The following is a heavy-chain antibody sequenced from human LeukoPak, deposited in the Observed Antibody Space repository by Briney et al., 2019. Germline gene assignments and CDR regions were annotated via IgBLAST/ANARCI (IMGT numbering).Heavy chain of an antibody. D-gene: IGHD3-3*01. CDR2: ISGGGGST. CDR3: ANFPYYDFWSDYSKSFDY. J-gene: IGHJ4*02. V-gene: IGHV3-23*01. Sequence: QSGGSLRLSCAASGFTFSNYAMSWVRQAPGKRLEWVSAISGGGGSTYYIDSVKGRFTISRDNSKNTLYLQMNSLRAEDTAVYYCANFPYYDFWSDYSKSFDYWGQGTLVTVSS. CDR1: GFTFSNYA.